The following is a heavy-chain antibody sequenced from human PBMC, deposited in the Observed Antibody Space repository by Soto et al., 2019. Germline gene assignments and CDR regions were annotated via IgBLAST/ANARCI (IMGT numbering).Heavy chain of an antibody. J-gene: IGHJ6*02. V-gene: IGHV4-30-2*03. CDR2: IYHSGST. D-gene: IGHD3-10*01. Sequence: PSETLSLTCAVAGGSISRGGFSWSWIRQPPGKGLEWIGYIYHSGSTYYNPSLKSRVTISADTSKNQFSLKLSSVTAADTAVYFCARQSEYFYASGRAAPLYGMDVWGQGTTVTVSS. CDR1: GGSISRGGFS. CDR3: ARQSEYFYASGRAAPLYGMDV.